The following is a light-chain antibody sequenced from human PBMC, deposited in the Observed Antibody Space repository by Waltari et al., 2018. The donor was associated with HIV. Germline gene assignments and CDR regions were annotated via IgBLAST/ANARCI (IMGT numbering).Light chain of an antibody. Sequence: ELVLTQSPVTLSLSPGERAALSCRASQSVGYFLAWYQQKPGQPPRLLISAVSKRAAGTPARFSGSGSKTNFTLTISALEPEDFVVYYCQQRINWPLTFGGGTRLEIK. V-gene: IGKV3-11*01. CDR1: QSVGYF. CDR3: QQRINWPLT. J-gene: IGKJ4*01. CDR2: AVS.